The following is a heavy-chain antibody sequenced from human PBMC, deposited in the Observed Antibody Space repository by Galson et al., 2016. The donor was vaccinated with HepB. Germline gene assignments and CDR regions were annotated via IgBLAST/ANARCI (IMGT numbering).Heavy chain of an antibody. CDR2: TSGSGGST. J-gene: IGHJ6*02. Sequence: SLRLSCAASGFTFSRYAMTWVRQAPGKGLEWVSDTSGSGGSTNSADSVKGRFTISRDNSKNTLYLQMNSLRAEDTAVYYCARDGAGAMRKQLVYYYYYGMDVWGQGTTVTVSS. CDR3: ARDGAGAMRKQLVYYYYYGMDV. CDR1: GFTFSRYA. D-gene: IGHD6-13*01. V-gene: IGHV3-23*01.